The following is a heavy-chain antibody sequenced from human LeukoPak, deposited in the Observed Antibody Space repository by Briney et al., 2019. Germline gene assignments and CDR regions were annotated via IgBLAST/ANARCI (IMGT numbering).Heavy chain of an antibody. V-gene: IGHV4-34*01. Sequence: SETLSLTCAVSGGSFSGYYWSWIRQPPGKGLEWVGEINHSGSTNYNPSLTSRVTISVDTSKNQFSPKLSSVTAEDTAVYYCERGRIMITFGGVIRKNNLDCWGQGTLVTVSS. CDR1: GGSFSGYY. CDR2: INHSGST. CDR3: ERGRIMITFGGVIRKNNLDC. J-gene: IGHJ4*02. D-gene: IGHD3-16*02.